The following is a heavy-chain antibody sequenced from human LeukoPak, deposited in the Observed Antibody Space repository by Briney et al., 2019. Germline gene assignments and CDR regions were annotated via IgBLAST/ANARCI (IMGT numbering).Heavy chain of an antibody. CDR1: GYSFSDYW. CDR2: IYPGDSDT. D-gene: IGHD1-14*01. J-gene: IGHJ5*02. CDR3: ARATTNWFDP. Sequence: GESLKISCQGSGYSFSDYWIGWVRQMPGTGLEWMGIIYPGDSDTRYSPSFQGQVTISADKSISTAYLQWSSLKASDTAMYYCARATTNWFDPWGQGTLVTVSS. V-gene: IGHV5-51*01.